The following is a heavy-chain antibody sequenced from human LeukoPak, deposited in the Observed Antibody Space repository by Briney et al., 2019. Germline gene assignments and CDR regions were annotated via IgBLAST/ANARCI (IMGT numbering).Heavy chain of an antibody. D-gene: IGHD2-15*01. CDR3: ARARCSGGSCYLFDF. V-gene: IGHV3-30*04. CDR1: GFTFSTST. Sequence: PGGSLRLSCAASGFTFSTSTMHWVRQAPGKGLEWVAVISYDGSNKYSADSVKGRFTISRDNAKNSVSLLMNSLRAEDTAVYYCARARCSGGSCYLFDFWGQGTLVTVSS. CDR2: ISYDGSNK. J-gene: IGHJ4*02.